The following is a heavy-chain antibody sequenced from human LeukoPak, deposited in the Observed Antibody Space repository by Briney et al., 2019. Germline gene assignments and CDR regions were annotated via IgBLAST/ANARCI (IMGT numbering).Heavy chain of an antibody. CDR3: AGGSGLTIIH. Sequence: SETLSLSCTVHGRSISNAYCGSVRQPPGKGLGWIEYIYYSGSTNYNPSLKSRATISVDTSKNQFSLKLPSVTAADTAVYYCAGGSGLTIIHWGQGTLVTVSS. CDR2: IYYSGST. CDR1: GRSISNAY. V-gene: IGHV4-59*03. J-gene: IGHJ4*02. D-gene: IGHD3-10*01.